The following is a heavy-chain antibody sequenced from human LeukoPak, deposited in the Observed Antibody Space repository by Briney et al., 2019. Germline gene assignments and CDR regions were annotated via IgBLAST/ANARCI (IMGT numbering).Heavy chain of an antibody. J-gene: IGHJ4*02. Sequence: ASVKVSCKASGYTFTSYYMHWVRQAPGQGLEWMGIINPSGGSTSYAQKFQGRVTMTRDTSTSKVYMELSSLGYEDTGVCYCARDRGFGKYFDYWGQGTLVTVSS. CDR1: GYTFTSYY. CDR2: INPSGGST. D-gene: IGHD3-10*01. V-gene: IGHV1-46*01. CDR3: ARDRGFGKYFDY.